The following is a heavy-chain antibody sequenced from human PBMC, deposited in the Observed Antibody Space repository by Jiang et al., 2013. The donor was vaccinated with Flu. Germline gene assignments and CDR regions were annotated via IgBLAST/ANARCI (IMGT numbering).Heavy chain of an antibody. Sequence: GAEVKKPGSSVKVSCKASGGTFSSYAISWVRQAPGQGLEWMGGIIPILGIANYAQKFQGRVTITADKSTSTAYMELSSLRSEDTAVYYCASVPRGYSSSWYISAFDIWGQGTMVTVSS. J-gene: IGHJ3*02. CDR1: GGTFSSYA. V-gene: IGHV1-69*10. D-gene: IGHD6-13*01. CDR3: ASVPRGYSSSWYISAFDI. CDR2: IIPILGIA.